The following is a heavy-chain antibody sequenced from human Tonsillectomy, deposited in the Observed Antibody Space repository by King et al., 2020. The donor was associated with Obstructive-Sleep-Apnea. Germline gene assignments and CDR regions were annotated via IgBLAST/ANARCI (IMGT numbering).Heavy chain of an antibody. Sequence: QLVQSGGGLVQPGRSLRLSCSASGFTFGDFAMRWVRPAPGRGLAGVGFIRSQVYGETTDSAASVQTRFTISRDDSESIAYLQMNSLKTEDKAVYYCSRVLWGGGDGGGDCYYFDYWGQGALVTVSS. CDR2: IRSQVYGETT. CDR1: GFTFGDFA. D-gene: IGHD2-21*02. V-gene: IGHV3-49*04. J-gene: IGHJ4*02. CDR3: SRVLWGGGDGGGDCYYFDY.